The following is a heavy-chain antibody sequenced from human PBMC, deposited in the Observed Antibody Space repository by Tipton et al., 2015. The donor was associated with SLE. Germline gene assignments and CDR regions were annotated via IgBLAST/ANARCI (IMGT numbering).Heavy chain of an antibody. J-gene: IGHJ4*02. V-gene: IGHV4-34*01. CDR1: GGSISSYY. Sequence: TLSLTCTVSGGSISSYYWSWIRQPPGKGLEWIGEINHRGSTNYNPSLKSRVTISGDTSKNQFSLKLSSVTAADTAVYYCARDPSYSSSSQGVDYWGQGTLVTVSS. D-gene: IGHD6-6*01. CDR2: INHRGST. CDR3: ARDPSYSSSSQGVDY.